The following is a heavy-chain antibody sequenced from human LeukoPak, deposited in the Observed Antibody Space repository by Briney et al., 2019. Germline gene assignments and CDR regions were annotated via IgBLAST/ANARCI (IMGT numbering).Heavy chain of an antibody. CDR1: GFTVSSNY. CDR3: ARDQWGIAVAGIGRTGDAFDI. Sequence: GGSLRLSCAASGFTVSSNYMSWVRQAPGKGLEWVSVIYSGGSTYYADSVKGRFTISRDNSKNTLYLQMNSLRAEDTAVYYCARDQWGIAVAGIGRTGDAFDIWGQGTMVTVSS. D-gene: IGHD6-19*01. J-gene: IGHJ3*02. V-gene: IGHV3-66*01. CDR2: IYSGGST.